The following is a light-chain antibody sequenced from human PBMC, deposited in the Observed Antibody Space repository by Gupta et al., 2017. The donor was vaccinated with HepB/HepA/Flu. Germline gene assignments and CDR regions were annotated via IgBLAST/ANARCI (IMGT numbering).Light chain of an antibody. CDR1: QSVRSSY. Sequence: GTLSLSPGERATLSCRASQSVRSSYLAWYHQKPGQAPRLLIYGASSRATGIPDRFSGSGSGTDFTLTISRLEPEDFAVYYCQQYGSLPGTFGQGTKVEIK. CDR2: GAS. J-gene: IGKJ1*01. V-gene: IGKV3-20*01. CDR3: QQYGSLPGT.